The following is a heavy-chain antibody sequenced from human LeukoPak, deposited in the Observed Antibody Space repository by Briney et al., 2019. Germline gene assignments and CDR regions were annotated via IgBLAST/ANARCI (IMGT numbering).Heavy chain of an antibody. CDR3: ARDLFPGGHGVGAPGY. V-gene: IGHV3-13*01. CDR1: GFTLSSYD. CDR2: IGTAGDT. J-gene: IGHJ4*02. Sequence: PEGTLRLSCAASGFTLSSYDMHWVRQATGKGLEWVSAIGTAGDTYYPGSVKGRFTISRENAKNSLYLQMNSLRAGDTAVYYCARDLFPGGHGVGAPGYWGQGTLVTVSS. D-gene: IGHD2-8*02.